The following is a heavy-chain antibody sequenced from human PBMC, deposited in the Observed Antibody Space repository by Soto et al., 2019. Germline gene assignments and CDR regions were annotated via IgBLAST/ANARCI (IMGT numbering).Heavy chain of an antibody. CDR1: GFTFSSYA. J-gene: IGHJ4*02. Sequence: GGSLRLSCAASGFTFSSYAMSWVRQAPGKGLEWVSAISGSGGSTYYADSVKGRFTISRDNSKNTLYLQMNSLRAEDTAVYYCAKSKVNWNYRLASYWGQGTLVTVSS. CDR3: AKSKVNWNYRLASY. D-gene: IGHD1-7*01. V-gene: IGHV3-23*01. CDR2: ISGSGGST.